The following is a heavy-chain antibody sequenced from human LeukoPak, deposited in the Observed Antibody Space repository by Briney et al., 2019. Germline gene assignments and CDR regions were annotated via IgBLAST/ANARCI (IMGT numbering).Heavy chain of an antibody. CDR1: GVTFTSYG. CDR2: INDNGLNT. Sequence: PGGSLRLSVAASGVTFTSYGMSWVRQATAKGLEWVSTINDNGLNTHYADSVKGRFTISRDDSKNTLHLQMNSLRADDTALYYCTKGDGGWYPIDYWGQGNVVIVSS. D-gene: IGHD6-19*01. CDR3: TKGDGGWYPIDY. V-gene: IGHV3-23*01. J-gene: IGHJ4*02.